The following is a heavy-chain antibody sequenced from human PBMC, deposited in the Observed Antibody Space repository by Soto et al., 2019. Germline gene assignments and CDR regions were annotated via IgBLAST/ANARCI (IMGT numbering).Heavy chain of an antibody. CDR1: GGTFSSYT. Sequence: QVQLVQSGAEVKKPGSSVKVSCKASGGTFSSYTISWVRQAPGQGLEWMGRIIPILGIANYAQKFQGRVXIXAXXSTSTAYMELSSLRSEDTAVYYCAKGYSSGWDEDYWGQGTLVTVSS. D-gene: IGHD6-19*01. J-gene: IGHJ4*02. CDR2: IIPILGIA. CDR3: AKGYSSGWDEDY. V-gene: IGHV1-69*02.